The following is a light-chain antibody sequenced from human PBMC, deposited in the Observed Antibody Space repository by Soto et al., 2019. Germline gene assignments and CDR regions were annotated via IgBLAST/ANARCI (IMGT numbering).Light chain of an antibody. CDR3: QLYESSPT. J-gene: IGKJ1*01. V-gene: IGKV3-20*01. Sequence: ETVLTQSPGTLSLSAGERASLSCRASQSVASGYLVWYQQKPGQTPTVLIYGASTRAAGIPDRFSGSGSGTDFTLTISRLEPEDFAVYYCQLYESSPTFGHGTKVEMK. CDR2: GAS. CDR1: QSVASGY.